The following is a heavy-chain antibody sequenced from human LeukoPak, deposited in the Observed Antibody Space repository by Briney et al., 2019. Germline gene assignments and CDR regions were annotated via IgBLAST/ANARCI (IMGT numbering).Heavy chain of an antibody. CDR3: ARDHMVRGVITAAHY. J-gene: IGHJ4*02. CDR1: GFSFSSSW. CDR2: IKQDGGEK. Sequence: GGSLRLSCAASGFSFSSSWMNWVRQAPGKGLEWVANIKQDGGEKYYVDSVKGRFTISRDNAENSVYLQMNSLRAEDMAVYYCARDHMVRGVITAAHYWGQGTLVTVSS. D-gene: IGHD3-10*01. V-gene: IGHV3-7*01.